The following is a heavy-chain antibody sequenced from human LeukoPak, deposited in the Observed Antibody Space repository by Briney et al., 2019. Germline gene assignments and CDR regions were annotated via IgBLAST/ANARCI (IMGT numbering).Heavy chain of an antibody. CDR1: CFTFRNCW. D-gene: IGHD3-3*01. V-gene: IGHV3-74*01. CDR2: IKGDGSIT. CDR3: ARSDWFDP. Sequence: GALGLPCASPCFTFRNCWVHWVRQAPGKGLVWVSRIKGDGSITVYADSVKGRFTISRDNAKNTLYLQMNSLRVEDTAVYYCARSDWFDPWGQGTLVTVSS. J-gene: IGHJ5*02.